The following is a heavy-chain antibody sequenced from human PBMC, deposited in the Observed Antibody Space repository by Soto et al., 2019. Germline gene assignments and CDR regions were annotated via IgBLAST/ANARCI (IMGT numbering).Heavy chain of an antibody. D-gene: IGHD5-12*01. V-gene: IGHV3-74*01. J-gene: IGHJ4*02. CDR2: INKDGSVT. CDR3: ARDISNGYNSY. Sequence: GGSLRLSCTASGFTLGDYWMHWVRQIPGKGLVWVSRINKDGSVTNYAESVTGRFTISRDNAKNTLLLQMNSLRADDTAVYYCARDISNGYNSYWGQGTLVTVSS. CDR1: GFTLGDYW.